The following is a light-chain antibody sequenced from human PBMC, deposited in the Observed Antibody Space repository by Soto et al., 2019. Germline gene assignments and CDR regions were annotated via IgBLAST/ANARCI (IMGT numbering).Light chain of an antibody. V-gene: IGKV1-5*03. Sequence: DIQMTQSPSTLSASVGDRVTITCRASQSISSWLAWYQQKPGKAPKLLIYKASSLESGVPSRFSGSGSGTEFTLTISSLQPDDFATYYCKQYNSYPYTFGQGTKLDIK. CDR2: KAS. CDR3: KQYNSYPYT. J-gene: IGKJ2*01. CDR1: QSISSW.